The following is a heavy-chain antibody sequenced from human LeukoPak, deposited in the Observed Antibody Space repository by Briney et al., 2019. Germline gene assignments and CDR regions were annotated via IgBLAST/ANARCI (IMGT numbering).Heavy chain of an antibody. CDR2: IYHSETT. D-gene: IGHD4-17*01. Sequence: SETLSLTCTVSGYFISSGYYWGWIRQPPGKGLEWIGSIYHSETTYYNPSLKSRVTISVDTSKNQFSLKLSSVTAADTAVYYCARKYGWFDPWGQGTLVTVSS. J-gene: IGHJ5*02. V-gene: IGHV4-38-2*02. CDR1: GYFISSGYY. CDR3: ARKYGWFDP.